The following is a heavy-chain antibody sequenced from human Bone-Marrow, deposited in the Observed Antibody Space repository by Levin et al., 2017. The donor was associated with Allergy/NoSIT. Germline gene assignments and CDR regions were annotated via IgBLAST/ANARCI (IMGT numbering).Heavy chain of an antibody. D-gene: IGHD3-16*01. CDR3: ARVITWFDP. Sequence: PGGSLRLSCAASGFSFSSHWMHWVRQAPGKGLVWVSRINHDGSDITYADSVKGRFTISRDNAKNTLFLQMNSLRVEDTAVYYCARVITWFDPWGQGTLVTVSS. V-gene: IGHV3-74*01. J-gene: IGHJ5*02. CDR1: GFSFSSHW. CDR2: INHDGSDI.